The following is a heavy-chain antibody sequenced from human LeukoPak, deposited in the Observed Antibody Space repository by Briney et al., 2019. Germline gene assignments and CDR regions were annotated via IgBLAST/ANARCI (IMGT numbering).Heavy chain of an antibody. CDR1: GFTFDDYA. CDR3: AKDLSSAITSALVLDV. Sequence: PGGSLRLSCAASGFTFDDYAMHWVRQAPGKGLEWVSGITWNRDNIGYGDSVKGRFTISRDNVKNVLYLQMTSLRPADTALYYCAKDLSSAITSALVLDVWGQGTTVIVSS. CDR2: ITWNRDNI. V-gene: IGHV3-9*01. D-gene: IGHD3-22*01. J-gene: IGHJ6*02.